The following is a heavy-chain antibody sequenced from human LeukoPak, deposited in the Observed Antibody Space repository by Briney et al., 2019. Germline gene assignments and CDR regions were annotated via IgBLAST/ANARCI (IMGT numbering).Heavy chain of an antibody. CDR1: GYTFTNYG. CDR2: ISASNGDT. CDR3: ARDIGHYDFWSGYASRNYYSMDV. V-gene: IGHV1-18*01. Sequence: ASVKVSCKASGYTFTNYGITWVRQAPGQGLEWMGWISASNGDTHYSEKFQDRITVTTDTSTSTAYMGLRSLRSDDTAVYYCARDIGHYDFWSGYASRNYYSMDVWGQGTTVTVSS. D-gene: IGHD3-3*01. J-gene: IGHJ6*02.